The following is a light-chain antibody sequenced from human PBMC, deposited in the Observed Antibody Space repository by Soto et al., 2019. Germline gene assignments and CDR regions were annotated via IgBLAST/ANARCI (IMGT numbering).Light chain of an antibody. CDR3: SSYTSSSTYV. J-gene: IGLJ1*01. CDR1: SSDVGASNY. V-gene: IGLV2-14*01. Sequence: QSVLTQPASVSWSPGQSITISCSGTSSDVGASNYVSWYQQHPAKAHKLIISDVNYRPSGVSNRFSGSKSGNTASLTFSWLQVEDEADYYCSSYTSSSTYVFGTGTKVTVL. CDR2: DVN.